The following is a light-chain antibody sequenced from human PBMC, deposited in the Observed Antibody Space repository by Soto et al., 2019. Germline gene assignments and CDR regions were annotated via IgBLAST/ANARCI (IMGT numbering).Light chain of an antibody. CDR1: QSINNK. CDR3: QQYGSSGT. CDR2: GAS. Sequence: EIVMTPSPATLSVSPVERVTLSGRASQSINNKVAWYKQKPGQAPRLLIYGASTRATGIPDRFSGSGSGTDFTLTISRLEPEDFAVDDCQQYGSSGTFGQGTKGDIK. J-gene: IGKJ1*01. V-gene: IGKV3-20*01.